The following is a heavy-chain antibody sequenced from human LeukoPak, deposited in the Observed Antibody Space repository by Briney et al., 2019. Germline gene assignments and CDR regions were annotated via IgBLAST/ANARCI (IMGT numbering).Heavy chain of an antibody. J-gene: IGHJ4*02. CDR3: ARAPRTYDYVWGSYRPLHLDY. V-gene: IGHV3-11*01. Sequence: GGSLRLSCAASGFTFSDYYMSWIRQAPEKGLEWVSYISSSGSTIYYADSVKGRFTISRDNAKNSLYLQMNSLRAEDTAVYYCARAPRTYDYVWGSYRPLHLDYWGQGTLVTVSS. CDR1: GFTFSDYY. CDR2: ISSSGSTI. D-gene: IGHD3-16*02.